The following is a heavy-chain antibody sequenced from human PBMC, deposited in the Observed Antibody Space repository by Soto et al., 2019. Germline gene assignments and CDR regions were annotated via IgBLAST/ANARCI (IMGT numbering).Heavy chain of an antibody. CDR2: INHSGST. CDR3: ARVYNWNYSL. D-gene: IGHD1-1*01. V-gene: IGHV4-34*01. CDR1: GGSFSGYY. Sequence: ASETLSLTCAVYGGSFSGYYWSWIRQPPGKGLEWIGEINHSGSTNYNPSLKSRVTISVDTSKNQFSLKLSSVTAADTAVYYCARVYNWNYSLWGQGTLVTVSS. J-gene: IGHJ4*02.